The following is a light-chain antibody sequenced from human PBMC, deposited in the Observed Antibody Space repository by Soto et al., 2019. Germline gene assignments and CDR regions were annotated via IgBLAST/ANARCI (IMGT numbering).Light chain of an antibody. CDR2: GAS. Sequence: EIVLTQSPATLSLSPGERATLSCRASQSVSSYLAWYQQKPGQAPRLLIYGASNRATGIPARFSGSGSGTDLTLTISSLEPEDFAVYYCQQRSNWPAFGQGTRLEIK. J-gene: IGKJ5*01. CDR1: QSVSSY. CDR3: QQRSNWPA. V-gene: IGKV3-11*01.